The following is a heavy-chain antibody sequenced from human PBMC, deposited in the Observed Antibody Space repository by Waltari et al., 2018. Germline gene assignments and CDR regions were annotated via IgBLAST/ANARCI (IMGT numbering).Heavy chain of an antibody. CDR2: AQYRGST. J-gene: IGHJ1*01. Sequence: QLQLQESCPGLVTPSETLSLTCTVAVGSIRHNYHWGWMRQSPGKGLEWMGNAQYRGSTFYNPSLNSRGTISLDTWKNQFSLRLSSVTAADTAVYFCGRIAFGDDGGYVQHWGQGTLVTVSS. CDR1: VGSIRHNYH. V-gene: IGHV4-39*01. CDR3: GRIAFGDDGGYVQH. D-gene: IGHD4-17*01.